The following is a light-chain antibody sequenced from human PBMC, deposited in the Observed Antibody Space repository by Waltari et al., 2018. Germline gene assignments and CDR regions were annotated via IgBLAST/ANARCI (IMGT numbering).Light chain of an antibody. Sequence: SSELTQDPAVSVALGQTVRITCQGDSLRSSYASGYTQKPGQAPVLVIYGKNNRPSGIPDRFSGSSSGNTASLTITGAQAEDEADYYCNSRDSSGNHLVFGTGTKVTVL. CDR3: NSRDSSGNHLV. CDR1: SLRSSY. CDR2: GKN. V-gene: IGLV3-19*01. J-gene: IGLJ1*01.